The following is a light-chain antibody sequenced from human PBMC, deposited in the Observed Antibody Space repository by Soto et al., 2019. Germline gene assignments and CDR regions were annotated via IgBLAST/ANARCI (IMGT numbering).Light chain of an antibody. V-gene: IGKV3D-20*02. Sequence: EIVLTQSPGTLSLSPGEIATLSFSASQSVSSSYLAWYQQKPGQAPRLLIYGASSRATGIPDRFSGSGSGTDFTLTISSLEPEDFAVYYCQQRDSWPITFGQGTRLEIK. CDR2: GAS. CDR1: QSVSSSY. J-gene: IGKJ5*01. CDR3: QQRDSWPIT.